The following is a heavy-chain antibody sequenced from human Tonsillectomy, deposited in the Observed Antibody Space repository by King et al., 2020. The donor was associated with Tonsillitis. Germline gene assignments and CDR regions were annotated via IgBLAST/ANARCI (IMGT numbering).Heavy chain of an antibody. CDR1: GFTFGDYA. J-gene: IGHJ4*02. Sequence: EVQLVESGGGLVQPGRSLRLSCTASGFTFGDYAMSWVRQAPGKGLEWVGFIRSKAYGGTTEYAASVKGRFTISRDDSKKIAYLQMNSLKTEDTAVYYCTWFAAAGTKPFDYWGQGTLVTVSS. CDR2: IRSKAYGGTT. D-gene: IGHD6-13*01. V-gene: IGHV3-49*04. CDR3: TWFAAAGTKPFDY.